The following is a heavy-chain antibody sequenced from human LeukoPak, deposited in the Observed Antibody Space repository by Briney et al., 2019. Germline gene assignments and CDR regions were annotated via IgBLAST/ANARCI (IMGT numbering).Heavy chain of an antibody. Sequence: SETLSLTCTVSGGSISSSSYSWSWIRQPPGKGLEWIGYIYHSGSTYYNPSLKSRVTISVDRSKNQFSLKLSSVTAADTAVYYCARAITRGYFDLWGRGTLVTVSS. D-gene: IGHD1-14*01. J-gene: IGHJ2*01. CDR1: GGSISSSSYS. V-gene: IGHV4-30-2*01. CDR3: ARAITRGYFDL. CDR2: IYHSGST.